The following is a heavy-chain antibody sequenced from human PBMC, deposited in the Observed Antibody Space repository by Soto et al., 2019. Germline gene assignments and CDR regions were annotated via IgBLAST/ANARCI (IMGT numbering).Heavy chain of an antibody. CDR3: ARSRVRGVTEDY. Sequence: QVQLVESGGGVVQPGRSLRLSCAASGFTFSSYAMHWVRQAPGKGLEWVAVISYDGSNKYYADSVKGRFTISRDNSKNTLYLQMNSLRAEDTAVYYCARSRVRGVTEDYWGQGTLVTVSS. CDR2: ISYDGSNK. CDR1: GFTFSSYA. V-gene: IGHV3-30-3*01. J-gene: IGHJ4*02. D-gene: IGHD3-10*01.